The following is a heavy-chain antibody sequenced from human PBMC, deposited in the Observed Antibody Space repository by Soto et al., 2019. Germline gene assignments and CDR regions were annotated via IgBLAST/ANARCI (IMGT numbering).Heavy chain of an antibody. D-gene: IGHD3-22*01. J-gene: IGHJ4*02. CDR3: ARGYDYDSGGYLFDY. Sequence: SETLSLTCSVSGGSVSSDIYYWTWIRQHPGKGPEWIGHIYYSGSTYYNPSLKSRVTISLDMSKNQFSLKLTSVSAADTAVYYCARGYDYDSGGYLFDYWGQGTLVTVSS. V-gene: IGHV4-31*03. CDR1: GGSVSSDIYY. CDR2: IYYSGST.